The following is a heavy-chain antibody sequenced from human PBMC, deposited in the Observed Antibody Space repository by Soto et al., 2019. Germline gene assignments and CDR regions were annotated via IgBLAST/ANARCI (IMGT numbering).Heavy chain of an antibody. V-gene: IGHV1-8*01. Sequence: APVKVSCKASGYTFTSYDINWVRLVTGQGLEWMGWMNPNTGNAGYAQKFQGRVTITRDTSASTAYMQLSSLRSEDTAVYYCARDLGGWPDYWGQGTLVSVSS. D-gene: IGHD2-15*01. CDR2: MNPNTGNA. CDR1: GYTFTSYD. J-gene: IGHJ4*02. CDR3: ARDLGGWPDY.